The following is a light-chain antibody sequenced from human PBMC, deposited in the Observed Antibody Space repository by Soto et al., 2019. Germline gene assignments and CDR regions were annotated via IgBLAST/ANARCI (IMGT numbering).Light chain of an antibody. J-gene: IGLJ1*01. V-gene: IGLV3-21*02. Sequence: SYELTQAPAVSAGPGQTAWICYAGENIESKSVNWYQQKPGQAPVLVVYDDSDRPSGIPERFSGSNSGNTATLIISTAESGDEANYYCQVWDSDNNPFYVFGAGTKV. CDR3: QVWDSDNNPFYV. CDR2: DDS. CDR1: NIESKS.